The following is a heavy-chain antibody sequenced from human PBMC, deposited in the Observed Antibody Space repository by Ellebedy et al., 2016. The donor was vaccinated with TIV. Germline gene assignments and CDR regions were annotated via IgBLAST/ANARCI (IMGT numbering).Heavy chain of an antibody. V-gene: IGHV3-30*18. CDR1: GITFSSFA. J-gene: IGHJ4*02. D-gene: IGHD1-26*01. CDR3: AKIRAQWEPLDY. CDR2: ISDDGSNK. Sequence: GGSLRLSXAASGITFSSFAIHWVRQAPGKGLEWVAVISDDGSNKYYIDSVKGRFTISRDNSKNTLYLQMNSLRAEDTAVYYCAKIRAQWEPLDYWGQGTLVTVSS.